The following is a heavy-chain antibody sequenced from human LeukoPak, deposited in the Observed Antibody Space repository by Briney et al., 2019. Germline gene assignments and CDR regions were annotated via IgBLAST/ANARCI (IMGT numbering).Heavy chain of an antibody. Sequence: SETLSLTCTVSGCSISSYYWSWIRQPPGKGLEWIGYIYHSGSTNYNPSLKSRVTISVDTSKNQFSLKLSSVTAADTAVYYCARGRDTGAAFDIWGQGTMVTVSS. CDR3: ARGRDTGAAFDI. D-gene: IGHD1-14*01. J-gene: IGHJ3*02. CDR1: GCSISSYY. CDR2: IYHSGST. V-gene: IGHV4-59*01.